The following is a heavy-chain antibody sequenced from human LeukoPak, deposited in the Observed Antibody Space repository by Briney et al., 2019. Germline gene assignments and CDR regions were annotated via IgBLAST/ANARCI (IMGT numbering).Heavy chain of an antibody. J-gene: IGHJ4*02. Sequence: SETLSLTCTVSGGSITGDPDYWTWIRQSAGEGLEWLGHVSASGRTTYNPSLKSRVAISVDTSKKKFFLRLDSVTAADTAVYYCARANYYDSTGCYHDYWGQGTLVTVSS. V-gene: IGHV4-61*09. D-gene: IGHD3-22*01. CDR1: GGSITGDPDY. CDR3: ARANYYDSTGCYHDY. CDR2: VSASGRT.